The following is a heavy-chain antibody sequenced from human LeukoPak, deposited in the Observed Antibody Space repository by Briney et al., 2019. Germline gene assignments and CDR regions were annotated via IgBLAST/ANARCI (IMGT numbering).Heavy chain of an antibody. J-gene: IGHJ4*02. D-gene: IGHD4-23*01. CDR2: TRNKANSYTT. CDR3: ARDQDGGNYFDY. Sequence: GGSLRLSCAASGFTFSDHYMDWVRQAPGKGLEWVGRTRNKANSYTTEYAASVKGRFTIPRDDSKNSLYLQMNSLKTEDTAVYYCARDQDGGNYFDYWGQGTLVTVSS. V-gene: IGHV3-72*01. CDR1: GFTFSDHY.